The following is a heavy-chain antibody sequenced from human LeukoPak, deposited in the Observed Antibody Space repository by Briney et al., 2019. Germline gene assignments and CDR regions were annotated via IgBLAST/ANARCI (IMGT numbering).Heavy chain of an antibody. Sequence: GGSLRLSCAASGFTFSSYWMSWVRQAPGKGLEWVANIKQDGSEKYYVDSVKGRFTISRDNAKNSLYLQMNSLRAEDTAVYYCARGWGYCSSTSYYYYYYMDVWGKGTTVTVSS. CDR3: ARGWGYCSSTSYYYYYYMDV. J-gene: IGHJ6*03. CDR2: IKQDGSEK. CDR1: GFTFSSYW. V-gene: IGHV3-7*01. D-gene: IGHD2-2*01.